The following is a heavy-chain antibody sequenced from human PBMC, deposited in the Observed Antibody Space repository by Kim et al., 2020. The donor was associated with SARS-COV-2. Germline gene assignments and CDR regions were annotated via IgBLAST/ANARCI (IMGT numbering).Heavy chain of an antibody. J-gene: IGHJ6*02. CDR3: ARDGMVRGVIRPLYYYGMDV. CDR2: IIPIFGTA. Sequence: SVKVSCKASGGTFSSYAISWVRQAPGQGLEWMGGIIPIFGTANYAQKFQGRVTITADESTSTAYMELSSLRSEDTAVYYCARDGMVRGVIRPLYYYGMDVWGQGTTVTVSS. V-gene: IGHV1-69*13. CDR1: GGTFSSYA. D-gene: IGHD3-10*01.